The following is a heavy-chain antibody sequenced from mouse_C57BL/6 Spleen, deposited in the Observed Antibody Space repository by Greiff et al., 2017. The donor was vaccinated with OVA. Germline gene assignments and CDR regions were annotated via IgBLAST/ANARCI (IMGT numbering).Heavy chain of an antibody. CDR1: GYSFTGYY. CDR3: ARRGGTGFDY. V-gene: IGHV1-42*01. D-gene: IGHD4-1*01. Sequence: EVQLQQSGPELVKPGASVKISCKASGYSFTGYYMNWVKQSPEKSLEWIGEINPSTGGTTYNQKFKAKATLTVDKSSSTAYMQLKSLTSEDSAVYYCARRGGTGFDYWGQGTTLTVSS. J-gene: IGHJ2*01. CDR2: INPSTGGT.